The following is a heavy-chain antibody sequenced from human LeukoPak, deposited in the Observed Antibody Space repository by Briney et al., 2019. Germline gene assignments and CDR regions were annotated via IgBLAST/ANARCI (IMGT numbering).Heavy chain of an antibody. Sequence: SVKVSCKASGGTFRNYAISWVRQAPGQGLEWMGGIIPIFITPNYAQNFQGRVTITADESTSTAYMELSSLRYEDTAVYYCARLYLPATRFDYWGQGTLVTVSS. J-gene: IGHJ4*02. V-gene: IGHV1-69*13. D-gene: IGHD5-24*01. CDR3: ARLYLPATRFDY. CDR2: IIPIFITP. CDR1: GGTFRNYA.